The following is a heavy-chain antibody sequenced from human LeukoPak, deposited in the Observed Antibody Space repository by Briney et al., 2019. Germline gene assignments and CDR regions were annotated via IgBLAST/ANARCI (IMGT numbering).Heavy chain of an antibody. CDR1: GFTFTRFA. CDR3: AKGDSDSSGYYLD. CDR2: ISGSAGST. Sequence: GGSLRLSCAASGFTFTRFAMSWVRQAPGKGLEWVSAISGSAGSTYYADSVKGRLTISRDNSKNTLYLQMNSLRAEDTAVYYCAKGDSDSSGYYLDWGQGTLVTVSS. V-gene: IGHV3-23*01. D-gene: IGHD3-22*01. J-gene: IGHJ4*02.